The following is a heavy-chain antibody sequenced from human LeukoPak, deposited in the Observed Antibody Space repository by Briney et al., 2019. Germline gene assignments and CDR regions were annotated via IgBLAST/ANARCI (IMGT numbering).Heavy chain of an antibody. Sequence: ASVKVSCKTSGFTFNTYGIAWVRQAPGQGLEWMGWISAYNGKTDYAQNLQDRVTMTTDTSTTTACMELRSLRSDDTAVYYCAREGSLYDSGDYYLSWFDPWGQGTLVTVSS. CDR1: GFTFNTYG. CDR2: ISAYNGKT. D-gene: IGHD3-22*01. V-gene: IGHV1-18*01. CDR3: AREGSLYDSGDYYLSWFDP. J-gene: IGHJ5*02.